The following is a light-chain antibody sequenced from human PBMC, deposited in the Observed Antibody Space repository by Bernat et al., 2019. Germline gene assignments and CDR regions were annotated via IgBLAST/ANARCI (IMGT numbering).Light chain of an antibody. V-gene: IGKV1-39*01. J-gene: IGKJ2*01. CDR1: QSISTY. Sequence: DIQMTQSPSSLSASVGDRVTITCRASQSISTYLNWYQQKLRKAPKLLIRAASTLQSGVPSRFSGSGSGTDFTLTISSLQPEDFATYYCQQSFSTPPYAFGQGTKLEFK. CDR3: QQSFSTPPYA. CDR2: AAS.